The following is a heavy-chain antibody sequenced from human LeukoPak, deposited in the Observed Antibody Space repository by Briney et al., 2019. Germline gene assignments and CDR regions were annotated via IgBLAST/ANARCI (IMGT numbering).Heavy chain of an antibody. CDR1: GGSISSDRFY. J-gene: IGHJ4*02. D-gene: IGHD3-16*01. V-gene: IGHV4-61*02. Sequence: SETLSLTCTVSGGSISSDRFYWTWVRQPAGKGLEWIGRIKSSNTNYNPSLKSRVSISLDTSTNQFSLKLSSLTAADTAVYYCARVPDWTYVPDYWGQGTLVAVSS. CDR2: IKSSNT. CDR3: ARVPDWTYVPDY.